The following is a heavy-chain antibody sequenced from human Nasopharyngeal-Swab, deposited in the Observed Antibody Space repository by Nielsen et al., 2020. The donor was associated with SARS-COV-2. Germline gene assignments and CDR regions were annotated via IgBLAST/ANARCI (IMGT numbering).Heavy chain of an antibody. CDR2: VYFSGST. D-gene: IGHD2-2*01. Sequence: SETLSLTCAVYGGSFSGYYWSWIRQPPGKGLEWIGYVYFSGSTNYNPSLKSRVTISVDTSKNQFSLKLSSVTAADTAVYYCARLYCSSTSCPDYWGQGTLVTVSS. J-gene: IGHJ4*02. V-gene: IGHV4-59*12. CDR1: GGSFSGYY. CDR3: ARLYCSSTSCPDY.